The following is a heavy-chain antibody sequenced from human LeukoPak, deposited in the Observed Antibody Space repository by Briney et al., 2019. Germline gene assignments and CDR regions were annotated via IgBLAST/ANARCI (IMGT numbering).Heavy chain of an antibody. Sequence: GGPLRLSCAASGFTFSSYEMNWVRQAPGKGLEWVSYISSSGSTIYYADSVKGRFTISRDNAKNSLYLQMNSLRAEDTAVYYCAELGITMIGGVWGKGTTVIISS. CDR1: GFTFSSYE. V-gene: IGHV3-48*03. CDR3: AELGITMIGGV. J-gene: IGHJ6*04. D-gene: IGHD3-10*02. CDR2: ISSSGSTI.